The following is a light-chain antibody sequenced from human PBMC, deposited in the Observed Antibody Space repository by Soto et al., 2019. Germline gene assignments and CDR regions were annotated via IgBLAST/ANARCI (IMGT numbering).Light chain of an antibody. CDR2: AAS. V-gene: IGKV1-39*01. J-gene: IGKJ1*01. Sequence: DIQMTQSPSSLSASVGDRVTITCRSSQAISNYVSWYQQEPRKAPRLLIYAASSLKSGVPSRFSGSGSGTDFTLTISGLQPDDFGTYFCQHNYSYPDSFGQGTKVDIK. CDR3: QHNYSYPDS. CDR1: QAISNY.